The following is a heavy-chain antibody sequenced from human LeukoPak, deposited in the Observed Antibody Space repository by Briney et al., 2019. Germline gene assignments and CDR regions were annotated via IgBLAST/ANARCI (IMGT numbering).Heavy chain of an antibody. V-gene: IGHV1-2*02. CDR1: GYTFTDYY. CDR3: ARANCDGDCPFNY. D-gene: IGHD2-21*02. CDR2: INPNSGGT. J-gene: IGHJ4*02. Sequence: ASVKVSCKASGYTFTDYYIHWVRRAPGQGLEWMGWINPNSGGTNYAQKFQVRVTMTKDTSIRAAYMELSRLRSDDTAVYYCARANCDGDCPFNYWGQGTQVTVSS.